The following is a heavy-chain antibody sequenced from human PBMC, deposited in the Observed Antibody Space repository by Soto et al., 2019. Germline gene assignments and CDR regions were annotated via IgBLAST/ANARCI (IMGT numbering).Heavy chain of an antibody. CDR1: GVAFRTYA. CDR3: AAASRVLEDH. J-gene: IGHJ4*02. Sequence: GGSLRLSCASSGVAFRTYAMSWVRQAPGKGLEWVSAISGSGDNTYYTDPVRGRFTISRDNAKNSLSLQMNSLRGEDTATYYCAAASRVLEDHWGQGIQVTVSS. V-gene: IGHV3-23*01. D-gene: IGHD6-13*01. CDR2: ISGSGDNT.